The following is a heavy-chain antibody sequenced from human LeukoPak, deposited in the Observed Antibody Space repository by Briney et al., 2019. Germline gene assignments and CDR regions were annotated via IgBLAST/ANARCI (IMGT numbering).Heavy chain of an antibody. J-gene: IGHJ4*02. Sequence: PGGSLRLSCAASGFTFSSYGMHWVRQAPGKGLEWVAFIRYDGSNKYYADSVKGRFTISRDNSKSTLYLQMNSLRAEDTAVYYCAKHLYSSSWYAPYFDYWGQGTLVTVSS. V-gene: IGHV3-30*02. CDR1: GFTFSSYG. D-gene: IGHD6-13*01. CDR2: IRYDGSNK. CDR3: AKHLYSSSWYAPYFDY.